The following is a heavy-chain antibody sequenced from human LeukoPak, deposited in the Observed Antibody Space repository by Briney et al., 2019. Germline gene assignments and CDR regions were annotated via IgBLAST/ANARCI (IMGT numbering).Heavy chain of an antibody. CDR3: AREGYRVAAADY. J-gene: IGHJ4*02. Sequence: ASVKVSCKASGYTFTSYGISWVRQAPGQGREWMGWISAYNGNTNYAQKLQGRVTMTTDTSTCTAYLELRSLRSDDTAVYYCAREGYRVAAADYWGQGTLVTVSS. CDR1: GYTFTSYG. D-gene: IGHD6-13*01. V-gene: IGHV1-18*04. CDR2: ISAYNGNT.